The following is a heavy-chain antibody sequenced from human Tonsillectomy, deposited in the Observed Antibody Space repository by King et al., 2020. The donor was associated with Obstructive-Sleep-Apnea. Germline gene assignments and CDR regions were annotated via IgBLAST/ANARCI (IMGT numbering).Heavy chain of an antibody. Sequence: VQLVESGGGVVQPGGSLRLSCAVSGFTFSSYGMHWVRQAPGKGLEWVAFIRYDGSNKYYADSVKGRFTISRDNSKNTLYLQMNSLRTEDTAVYYCAKDQRPGYDILTGSEDWGQGTLVTVSS. CDR1: GFTFSSYG. J-gene: IGHJ4*02. CDR3: AKDQRPGYDILTGSED. V-gene: IGHV3-30*02. CDR2: IRYDGSNK. D-gene: IGHD3-9*01.